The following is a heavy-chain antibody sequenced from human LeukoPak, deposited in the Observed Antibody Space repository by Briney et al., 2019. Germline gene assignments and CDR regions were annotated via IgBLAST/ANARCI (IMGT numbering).Heavy chain of an antibody. CDR1: GFTFSSYA. D-gene: IGHD3-22*01. V-gene: IGHV3-30*01. Sequence: GGSLRLSCAASGFTFSSYAMHWVRQAPGKGLEWVAVISYGGSNRYYADSVKGRFTISRDNSKNTLYLQMNSLRAEDTAVYYCARTLWEWLLLGSIDYWGQGTLVTVSS. J-gene: IGHJ4*02. CDR2: ISYGGSNR. CDR3: ARTLWEWLLLGSIDY.